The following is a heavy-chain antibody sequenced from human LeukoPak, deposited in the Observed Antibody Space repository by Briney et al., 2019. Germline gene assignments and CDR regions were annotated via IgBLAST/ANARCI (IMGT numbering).Heavy chain of an antibody. Sequence: GGSLRLSCAASGFTFSSYSMNWVRQAPGKGLEWVSSISSSSSYIYYAESLKGRFTISRDNSKNTLYLQMNSLRAEDTAVYYCARDGLVGATIDYWGQGTLVTVSS. D-gene: IGHD1-26*01. CDR2: ISSSSSYI. J-gene: IGHJ4*02. CDR3: ARDGLVGATIDY. V-gene: IGHV3-21*01. CDR1: GFTFSSYS.